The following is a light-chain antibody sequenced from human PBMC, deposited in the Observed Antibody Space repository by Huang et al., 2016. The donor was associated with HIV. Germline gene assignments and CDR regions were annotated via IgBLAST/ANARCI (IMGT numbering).Light chain of an antibody. CDR2: GAS. J-gene: IGKJ2*01. CDR1: QYISDN. CDR3: QQYNNWPMYT. V-gene: IGKV3-15*01. Sequence: EIVMTQSPATLSVSPGERATLSCRASQYISDNLAWYQQKPGQAPRLLFYGASTRATGTPARVSGSGSGTEFTLTISSLQSEDFAVYYCQQYNNWPMYTFGQGTKLGIK.